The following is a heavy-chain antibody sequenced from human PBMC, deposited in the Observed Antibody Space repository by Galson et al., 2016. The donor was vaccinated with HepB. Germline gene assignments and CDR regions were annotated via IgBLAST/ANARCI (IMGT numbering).Heavy chain of an antibody. CDR2: INHSGST. V-gene: IGHV4-34*01. J-gene: IGHJ6*02. D-gene: IGHD6-19*01. CDR1: GGSFSNYY. Sequence: TLSLTCAVYGGSFSNYYWSWIRQPPGKGLEWIGEINHSGSTNYNPSLKSRVTISVDTSKNQFSLKLSSVTAADTAVYYCARGTRLAGTYNYYYYGMDVWGQGTTVTVSS. CDR3: ARGTRLAGTYNYYYYGMDV.